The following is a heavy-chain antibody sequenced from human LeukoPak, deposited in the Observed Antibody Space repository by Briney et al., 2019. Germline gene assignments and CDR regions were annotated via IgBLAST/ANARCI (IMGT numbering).Heavy chain of an antibody. CDR1: GFTFSDHY. CDR3: ARGTGTWDAFDF. J-gene: IGHJ3*01. V-gene: IGHV3-72*01. CDR2: SRNKANGYTT. D-gene: IGHD1-14*01. Sequence: PGGSLRLSCAASGFTFSDHYMDWVRQAPGKGLEWVGRSRNKANGYTTEYAASVKGRFTVSRDDSKKSLYLQTNSLKTEDTAVYYCARGTGTWDAFDFWGQGTMVTVTS.